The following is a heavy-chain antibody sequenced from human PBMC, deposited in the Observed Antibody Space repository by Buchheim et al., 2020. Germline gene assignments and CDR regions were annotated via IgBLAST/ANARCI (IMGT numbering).Heavy chain of an antibody. CDR1: GFTFSSYE. CDR2: ISSSGSTI. D-gene: IGHD2-21*02. CDR3: ARAWECGGDCYSEIDY. J-gene: IGHJ4*02. Sequence: EVQLVESGGGLVQPGGSLRLSCAASGFTFSSYEMNWVRQAPGKGLEWVSYISSSGSTIYYADSVKGRFTISRDNAKNSLYLQMNSLRAEDTAVYYCARAWECGGDCYSEIDYWGQGTL. V-gene: IGHV3-48*03.